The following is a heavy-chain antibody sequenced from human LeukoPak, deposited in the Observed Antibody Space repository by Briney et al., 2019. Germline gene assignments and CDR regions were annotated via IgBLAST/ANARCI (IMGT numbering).Heavy chain of an antibody. D-gene: IGHD1-26*01. CDR1: GGSFSGYY. CDR3: ARGVGATGGFLFYYYYYMDV. J-gene: IGHJ6*03. Sequence: PSETLSLTCAVYGGSFSGYYWSWIRQPPGKGLEWIGEINHSGSTNYNPSLKSRVTISVDTSKNQFSLKLSSVTAADTAVYYCARGVGATGGFLFYYYYYMDVWGKGTTVTVSS. CDR2: INHSGST. V-gene: IGHV4-34*01.